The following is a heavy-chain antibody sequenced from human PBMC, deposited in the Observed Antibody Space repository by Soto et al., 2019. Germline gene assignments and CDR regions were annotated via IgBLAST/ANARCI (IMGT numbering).Heavy chain of an antibody. Sequence: EVQLLESGGGLVQPGGSLRLSCAASGFIFNNYAMNWVRQAPGKGLEWVSSISGSGGSTYYADSVKGRFTVSRDNSKNTLYLQMNSLRAEDTAVYYCARDVFWSGYYEGLDYYYGMDVWGQGTTVTVSS. CDR2: ISGSGGST. CDR1: GFIFNNYA. V-gene: IGHV3-23*01. CDR3: ARDVFWSGYYEGLDYYYGMDV. D-gene: IGHD3-3*01. J-gene: IGHJ6*02.